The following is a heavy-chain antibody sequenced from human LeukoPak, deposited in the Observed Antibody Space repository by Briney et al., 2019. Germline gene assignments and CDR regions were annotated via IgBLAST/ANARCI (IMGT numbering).Heavy chain of an antibody. V-gene: IGHV4-34*09. CDR3: ARDADDSSFDY. D-gene: IGHD3-22*01. Sequence: PSETLSLTCAVYGGSFSGYYWSWIRQPPGKGLEWIGYIFYNGGTNYNPSLKSRVTISVDTSKNQFSLKLSSVTAADTAVYYCARDADDSSFDYWGQGTLVTVSS. CDR1: GGSFSGYY. J-gene: IGHJ4*02. CDR2: IFYNGGT.